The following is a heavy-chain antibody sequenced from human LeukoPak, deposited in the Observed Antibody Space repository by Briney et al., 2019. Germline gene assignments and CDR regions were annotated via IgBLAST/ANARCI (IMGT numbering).Heavy chain of an antibody. CDR1: GFIFSTYN. V-gene: IGHV3-13*01. CDR3: ARGLEGGFDY. D-gene: IGHD3-16*01. J-gene: IGHJ4*02. CDR2: IGSAGDT. Sequence: GGSLRLSCAASGFIFSTYNMYWVRQATGKGLEWVSAIGSAGDTYYPGSVKGRFTISRENARNSLFLQMNSLRAGDTAVYYCARGLEGGFDYWGQGTLVTVSS.